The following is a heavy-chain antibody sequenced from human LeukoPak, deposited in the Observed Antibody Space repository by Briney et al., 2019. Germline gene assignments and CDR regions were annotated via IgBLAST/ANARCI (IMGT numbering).Heavy chain of an antibody. Sequence: GGSLRLSCAASGFTFSSYAMHWVRQAPGEGLEWVAVISYGGSNGYYADSVKGRFTISRDNSKNTLYLQMNSLRADDTAVYYCAKGSYASGSSLFDYWGQGTLVTVSS. CDR1: GFTFSSYA. J-gene: IGHJ4*02. V-gene: IGHV3-30-3*01. CDR3: AKGSYASGSSLFDY. D-gene: IGHD3-10*01. CDR2: ISYGGSNG.